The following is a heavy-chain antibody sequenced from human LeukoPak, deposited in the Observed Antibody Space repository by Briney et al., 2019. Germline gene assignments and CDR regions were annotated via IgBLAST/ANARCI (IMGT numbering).Heavy chain of an antibody. V-gene: IGHV1-8*01. Sequence: ASVRVSCKASGYTFTGYDINWVRQATGQGLEWMGWMNPYTGDTGYAQKFQGRVTMTRNTSIDTAYMELSGLRSEDTAVYYCTRGSLSGSSRDYWGQETLVTVSS. J-gene: IGHJ4*02. CDR3: TRGSLSGSSRDY. D-gene: IGHD1-26*01. CDR2: MNPYTGDT. CDR1: GYTFTGYD.